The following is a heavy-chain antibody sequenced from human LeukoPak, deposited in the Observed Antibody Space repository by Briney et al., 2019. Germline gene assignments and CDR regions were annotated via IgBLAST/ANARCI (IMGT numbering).Heavy chain of an antibody. CDR3: ARTRSMATMDY. CDR1: GGTFISYA. J-gene: IGHJ4*02. CDR2: IIPIFGTA. V-gene: IGHV1-69*13. Sequence: GASVNVSCTASGGTFISYAISWVRQATGQGLEWMGGIIPIFGTANYAQKFQGRVTITADESTSTAYMELSSLRSEDTAVYYCARTRSMATMDYWGQGTLVTVSS. D-gene: IGHD5-24*01.